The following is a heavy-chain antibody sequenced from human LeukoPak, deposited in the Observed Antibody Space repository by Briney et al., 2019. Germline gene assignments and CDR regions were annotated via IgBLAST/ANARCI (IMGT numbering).Heavy chain of an antibody. CDR2: VSGSGGST. J-gene: IGHJ3*02. CDR1: GFTFSTYA. Sequence: GGSLRLSCAASGFTFSTYAMNWVRQAPGKGLEWVSGVSGSGGSTHYTDSVKGRFTVSRDNSKNTLYLQMNSLRAEDTAVYYCAKDRHTMYIRGSFDIWGQGTMVTVSS. V-gene: IGHV3-23*01. D-gene: IGHD1-14*01. CDR3: AKDRHTMYIRGSFDI.